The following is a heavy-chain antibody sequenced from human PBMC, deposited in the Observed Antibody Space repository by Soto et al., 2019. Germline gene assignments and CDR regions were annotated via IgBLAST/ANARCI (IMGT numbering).Heavy chain of an antibody. V-gene: IGHV1-69*06. CDR2: IIPMFGTA. CDR3: ATSYSFGGVISPTFDN. CDR1: GCAFSIYA. D-gene: IGHD3-16*02. J-gene: IGHJ4*02. Sequence: QVQLLQSGAEVKKPGSSVRVSCKTSGCAFSIYAISWVRQAPGQGLEWMGGIIPMFGTANYAQKFQGRVTITAEKPTSTAYMDLSSLRSEDTAVYYCATSYSFGGVISPTFDNWGKGTLVTVPS.